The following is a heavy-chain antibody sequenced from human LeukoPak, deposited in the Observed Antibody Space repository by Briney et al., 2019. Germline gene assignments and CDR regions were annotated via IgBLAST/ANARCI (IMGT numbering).Heavy chain of an antibody. V-gene: IGHV4-34*01. CDR1: GGSFSGYY. CDR2: INHSGST. Sequence: SETLSLTCAVYGGSFSGYYWSWIRQPPGKGLEWIGEINHSGSTNYNPSLKSRVTISVDASKNQFSLKLSSVTAADTAVYYCARPIVGATMGDAFDIWGQGTMVTVSS. D-gene: IGHD1-26*01. CDR3: ARPIVGATMGDAFDI. J-gene: IGHJ3*02.